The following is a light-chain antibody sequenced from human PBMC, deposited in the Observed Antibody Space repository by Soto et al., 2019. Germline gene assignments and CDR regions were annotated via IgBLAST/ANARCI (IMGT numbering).Light chain of an antibody. CDR3: YSPDSSGGI. CDR2: EDT. V-gene: IGLV3-10*01. Sequence: SYELTQPPSLSVSPGQTARITCSGDAFPKKYAYWYQQRSGQAPVLVIYEDTKRPSGIPERFSGSSSGTTATLTISGAHVEDEGDYFWYSPDSSGGIFCGGTKLTVL. CDR1: AFPKKY. J-gene: IGLJ2*01.